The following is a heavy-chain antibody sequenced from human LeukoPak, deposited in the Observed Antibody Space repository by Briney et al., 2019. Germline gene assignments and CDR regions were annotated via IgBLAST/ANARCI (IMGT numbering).Heavy chain of an antibody. CDR3: ARELYYYDSSDSLDAFDI. J-gene: IGHJ3*02. V-gene: IGHV1-18*01. CDR2: IRGDNGNT. Sequence: ASVKVSCKASGYTFSNYGISWVRQAPGQGLEWVGWIRGDNGNTNYAQKLQGRVTMTTDTSTSTAYMELRSLGSDETAVYYCARELYYYDSSDSLDAFDIWGQGTMVTVSS. D-gene: IGHD3-22*01. CDR1: GYTFSNYG.